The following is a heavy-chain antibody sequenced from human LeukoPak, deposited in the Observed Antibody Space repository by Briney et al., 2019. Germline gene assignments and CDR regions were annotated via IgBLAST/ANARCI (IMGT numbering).Heavy chain of an antibody. D-gene: IGHD2-2*01. V-gene: IGHV4-59*08. CDR2: IYYSGST. Sequence: KASETLTFTCTVSGGSISSYYWNWIRQPPGKGLEWIGYIYYSGSTNYSPSLKSRVTISVDTSKNQISLKLSSVTAADTALYYCARQAHPDQLLDWFDPWGQGTLVTVSS. J-gene: IGHJ5*02. CDR1: GGSISSYY. CDR3: ARQAHPDQLLDWFDP.